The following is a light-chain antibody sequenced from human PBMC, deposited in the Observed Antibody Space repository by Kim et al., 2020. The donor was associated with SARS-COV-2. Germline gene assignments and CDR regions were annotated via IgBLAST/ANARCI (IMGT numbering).Light chain of an antibody. CDR1: RHIGIH. V-gene: IGKV3-15*01. CDR2: GAA. CDR3: QQYKDFSWT. Sequence: VSPGQSGALSCRANRHIGIHLAWVHQKDGQPPRLLVFGAATRATGVAARFRGSGSGTEFTLTISNLQSGDLGIYYCQQYKDFSWTFGQGTKVDIK. J-gene: IGKJ1*01.